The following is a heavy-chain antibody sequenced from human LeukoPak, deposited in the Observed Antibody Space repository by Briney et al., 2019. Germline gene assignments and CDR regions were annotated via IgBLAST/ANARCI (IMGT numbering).Heavy chain of an antibody. V-gene: IGHV5-51*01. CDR2: IYPGDSDT. CDR3: ARVPTRTYYDFWSGYFDY. CDR1: AYSFSNYW. J-gene: IGHJ4*02. Sequence: GESLKISCKASAYSFSNYWIGWVRQMPGKGLEWMGIIYPGDSDTRYSPSFQGQVTISADKSISTAYMELSRLRSDDTAVYYCARVPTRTYYDFWSGYFDYWGQGTLVTVSS. D-gene: IGHD3-3*01.